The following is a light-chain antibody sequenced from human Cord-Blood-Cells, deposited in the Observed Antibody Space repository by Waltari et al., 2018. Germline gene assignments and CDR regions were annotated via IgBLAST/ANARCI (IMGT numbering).Light chain of an antibody. CDR3: QQYYSTPWT. V-gene: IGKV4-1*01. J-gene: IGKJ1*01. Sequence: DIVMTQSPDSLAVSLGERATINCNSSQSVLYSSNNKNYLAWYQQKPVQPPKLRIYWASTRESGCPDRFSGSGSGTDFTLTISSLQAEDVAVYYCQQYYSTPWTFGQGTKVEIK. CDR1: QSVLYSSNNKNY. CDR2: WAS.